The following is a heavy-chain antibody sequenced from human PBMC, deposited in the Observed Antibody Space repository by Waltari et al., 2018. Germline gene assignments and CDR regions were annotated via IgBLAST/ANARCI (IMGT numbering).Heavy chain of an antibody. CDR2: IYSGGST. CDR3: ARDPSYGGNSGPNFDY. J-gene: IGHJ4*02. D-gene: IGHD5-18*01. CDR1: GFTVSSNY. Sequence: EVQLVESGGGLIQPGGSLRLSCAASGFTVSSNYMSWVRQAPGKGLEWVSVIYSGGSTYYADSVKGRFTISRDNSKNTLYLQMNSLRAEDTAVYYCARDPSYGGNSGPNFDYWGQGTLVTVSS. V-gene: IGHV3-53*01.